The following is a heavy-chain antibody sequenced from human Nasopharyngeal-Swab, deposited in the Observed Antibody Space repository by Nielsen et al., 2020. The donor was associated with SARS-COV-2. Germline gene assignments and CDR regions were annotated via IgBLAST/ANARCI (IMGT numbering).Heavy chain of an antibody. V-gene: IGHV5-51*01. CDR1: GYSFTNYW. Sequence: GESLKISCKASGYSFTNYWIGWVRQMPGPGLGWMGLIYPGDSSIRYIPSFQGQVTISVDKSISTTYLQWSNLKASDAATYYCARRGDCNGNPCYSDYWGQGTLVTVSS. D-gene: IGHD2-21*02. CDR2: IYPGDSSI. CDR3: ARRGDCNGNPCYSDY. J-gene: IGHJ4*02.